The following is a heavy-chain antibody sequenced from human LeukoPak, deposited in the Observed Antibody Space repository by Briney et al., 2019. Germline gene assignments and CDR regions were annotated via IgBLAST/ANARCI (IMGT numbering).Heavy chain of an antibody. J-gene: IGHJ3*02. D-gene: IGHD6-13*01. CDR3: ASRQQLPGGAFDI. V-gene: IGHV3-7*01. CDR2: IKQDGSEK. CDR1: GSTFSTYW. Sequence: PGGSLRLSCAASGSTFSTYWMSWVRQAPGKGLEWVANIKQDGSEKYYVDSVKGRFNISRDNAKNSLYLQMNSLRAEDTAVYYWASRQQLPGGAFDIWGQGTMVTVSS.